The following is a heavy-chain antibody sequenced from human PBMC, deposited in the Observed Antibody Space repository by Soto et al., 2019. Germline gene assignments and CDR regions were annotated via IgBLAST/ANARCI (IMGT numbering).Heavy chain of an antibody. CDR3: ARPRFYDPPKDCFAY. J-gene: IGHJ4*02. V-gene: IGHV3-30*03. Sequence: QVLLVESGGGVVQPGRSLRLSCAASGFTFKTYGMHWVRQAPGKGLEWVAFISNDGSNRKYADSVKGRYNISRDNSKNTMFLQINSLRPEDTAVYYCARPRFYDPPKDCFAYWGQGTLVTVSS. CDR2: ISNDGSNR. D-gene: IGHD3-22*01. CDR1: GFTFKTYG.